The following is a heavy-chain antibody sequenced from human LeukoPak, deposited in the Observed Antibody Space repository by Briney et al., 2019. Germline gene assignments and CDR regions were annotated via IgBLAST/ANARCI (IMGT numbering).Heavy chain of an antibody. J-gene: IGHJ4*02. V-gene: IGHV4-61*01. CDR1: GGSVSSGSYY. D-gene: IGHD2-15*01. CDR3: ARVHSYYFDY. CDR2: IYYSGST. Sequence: SETLSLTCTVSGGSVSSGSYYWSWIRQPPGKGLEWIGYIYYSGSTYYNPSLKSRVTISVDTSKNQFSLKLSSVTAADTAVYYCARVHSYYFDYWGQGTLVTVSS.